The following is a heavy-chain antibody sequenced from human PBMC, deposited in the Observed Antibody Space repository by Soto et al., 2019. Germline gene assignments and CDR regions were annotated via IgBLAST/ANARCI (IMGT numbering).Heavy chain of an antibody. D-gene: IGHD4-17*01. CDR3: AKAPRGGYGDYFADAFDI. V-gene: IGHV3-9*01. CDR2: ISWNSGSI. Sequence: EVQLVESGGGLVQPGRSLRLSCAASGFTFDDYAMHWVRQAPGKGLEWVSGISWNSGSIGYADSVKGRFTISRDNAKNSLYLQMNSLRAEDTALYYCAKAPRGGYGDYFADAFDIWGQGTMVTVSS. J-gene: IGHJ3*02. CDR1: GFTFDDYA.